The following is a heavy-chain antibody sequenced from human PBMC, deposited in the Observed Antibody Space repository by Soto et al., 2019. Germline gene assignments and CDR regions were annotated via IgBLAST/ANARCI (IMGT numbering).Heavy chain of an antibody. J-gene: IGHJ6*02. CDR2: VNPDNGDT. Sequence: ASVKVSCKASGYTFTGNYIHWVRQAPGQGLEWMGWVNPDNGDTASAQKFQGRVTMTSDTSVTTAYMELSRLTSDDTAVYYCARDPRPPSGWLGFWEYGMDVWGQGTTVTVYS. D-gene: IGHD3-3*01. CDR1: GYTFTGNY. CDR3: ARDPRPPSGWLGFWEYGMDV. V-gene: IGHV1-2*02.